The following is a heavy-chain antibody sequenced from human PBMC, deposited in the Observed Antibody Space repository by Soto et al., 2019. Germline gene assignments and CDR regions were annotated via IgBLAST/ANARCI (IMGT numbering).Heavy chain of an antibody. CDR1: GYTFTSYG. V-gene: IGHV1-18*01. J-gene: IGHJ6*02. CDR2: ISAYNGNT. D-gene: IGHD5-18*01. CDR3: ARDLVDTAMVPDYGMDV. Sequence: ASVKVSCKTSGYTFTSYGISWVRQAPGQGLEWMGWISAYNGNTNYAQKLQGRVTMTTDTSTSTAYMELRSLRSDDTAVYYCARDLVDTAMVPDYGMDVWGQGTTVHRLL.